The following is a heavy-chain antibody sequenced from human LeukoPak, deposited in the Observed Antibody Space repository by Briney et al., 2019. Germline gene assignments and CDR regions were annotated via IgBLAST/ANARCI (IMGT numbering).Heavy chain of an antibody. Sequence: PGGSLRLSCAASGFTFSSYGMHWVRQAPGKGLEGVAFIRYDGSNKYYADSVKGRFTISRDNSKNTLYLQMNSLRAEDTAVYYCAKGGYDFWSGSSDYWGQGTLVTVSS. J-gene: IGHJ4*02. CDR1: GFTFSSYG. V-gene: IGHV3-30*02. D-gene: IGHD3-3*01. CDR2: IRYDGSNK. CDR3: AKGGYDFWSGSSDY.